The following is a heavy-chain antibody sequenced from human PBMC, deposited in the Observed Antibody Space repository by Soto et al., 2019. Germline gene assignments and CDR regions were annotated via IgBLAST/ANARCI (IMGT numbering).Heavy chain of an antibody. Sequence: PSETLSLTCTVSGGSVNSYYWSWIRQPPGKGLEWIGYIFYSGSTKSNPSLKSRVTMSVDMSKNQFSLRLTSVTAADTAVYYCARVFPSYCGGDCSYFDSWSRGTLVTVSS. CDR1: GGSVNSYY. V-gene: IGHV4-59*02. D-gene: IGHD2-21*02. J-gene: IGHJ4*01. CDR2: IFYSGST. CDR3: ARVFPSYCGGDCSYFDS.